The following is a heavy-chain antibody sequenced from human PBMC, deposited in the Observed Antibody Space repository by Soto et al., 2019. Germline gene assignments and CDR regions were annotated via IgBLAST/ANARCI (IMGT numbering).Heavy chain of an antibody. CDR2: IIPIFGTA. V-gene: IGHV1-69*13. J-gene: IGHJ6*02. CDR1: GGTFSSYA. CDR3: TSPPGSFAVLIKPRPHYYYYGMDV. Sequence: SVKVSCKVSGGTFSSYAISWVRQAPGKGLEWMGGIIPIFGTANYAQKFQGRVTITADESTSTAYMDLSSLRSEDTAVYYSTSPPGSFAVLIKPRPHYYYYGMDVCGQGTTVTVSS. D-gene: IGHD3-10*01.